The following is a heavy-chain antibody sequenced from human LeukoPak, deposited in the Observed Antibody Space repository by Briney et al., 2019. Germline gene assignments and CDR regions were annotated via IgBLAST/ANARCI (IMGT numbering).Heavy chain of an antibody. CDR2: IKSARNGGTA. V-gene: IGHV3-15*01. Sequence: GGSLRLSCAASGFTFSNAWMYWVRQAPGKGLEWVGRIKSARNGGTADYAAPVKGRFTISRDDSKSTLYLQMNSLKTEDTAVYFCTTSVGYYDVLTDSRGGQRTLVTVSS. CDR3: TTSVGYYDVLTDSR. J-gene: IGHJ4*02. D-gene: IGHD3-9*01. CDR1: GFTFSNAW.